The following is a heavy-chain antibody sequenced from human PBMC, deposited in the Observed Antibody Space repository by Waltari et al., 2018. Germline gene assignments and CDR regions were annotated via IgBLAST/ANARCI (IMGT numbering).Heavy chain of an antibody. J-gene: IGHJ4*02. D-gene: IGHD6-6*01. CDR2: MNPKSGNT. CDR3: PRYSSSSVWYFDS. V-gene: IGHV1-8*01. Sequence: QVQLVQSGAEVKKPGASVQVSCKASGYTFTSYDINWVRQAPGQGLEWMGWMNPKSGNTGYAQKCQGTVTLTRNTAISTAYMELSSLRCEATTVYYCPRYSSSSVWYFDSWGQGTVVTVSS. CDR1: GYTFTSYD.